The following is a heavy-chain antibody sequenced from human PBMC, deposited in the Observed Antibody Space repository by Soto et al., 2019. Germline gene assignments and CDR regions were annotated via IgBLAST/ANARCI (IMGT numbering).Heavy chain of an antibody. J-gene: IGHJ3*02. CDR3: AVVGATGAFDI. D-gene: IGHD1-26*01. CDR2: ISYDGSNK. V-gene: IGHV3-30*03. Sequence: QVQLVESGGGVVQPGRSLRLSCAASGFTFSSYGMHWVRQAPGKGLEWVAVISYDGSNKYYADSVKGRFTISRDNSKNTLYLQMNSLRAEDTAVYYCAVVGATGAFDIWGQGTMVTVSS. CDR1: GFTFSSYG.